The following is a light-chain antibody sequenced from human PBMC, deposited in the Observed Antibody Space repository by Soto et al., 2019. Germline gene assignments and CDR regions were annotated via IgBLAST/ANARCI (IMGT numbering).Light chain of an antibody. CDR2: AAS. J-gene: IGKJ3*01. CDR3: QQYGDSPLT. V-gene: IGKV3-20*01. CDR1: QSITVNS. Sequence: EIMMTQSPDTLSVSPGERATVSCRASQSITVNSLAWYQQKPGQAPRLLIYAASTRAAAVPDRFTGSGSGTDFALTISRLEPEDFGVYYCQQYGDSPLTSGPGTKVDI.